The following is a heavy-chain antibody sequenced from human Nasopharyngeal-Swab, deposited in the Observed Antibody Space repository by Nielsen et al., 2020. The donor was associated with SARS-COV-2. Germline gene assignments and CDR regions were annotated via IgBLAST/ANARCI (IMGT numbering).Heavy chain of an antibody. V-gene: IGHV5-51*01. CDR1: GYSFSSYW. D-gene: IGHD2-2*01. CDR3: ARLLDGGSSPYYFDY. Sequence: KVSCKGSGYSFSSYWISWVRQIPGKGLEWMGIIYPGDSDTRYSPSFQGQVTISADKSISTAYLQWSSLKASDTAMYYCARLLDGGSSPYYFDYWGQGTLVTVSS. CDR2: IYPGDSDT. J-gene: IGHJ4*02.